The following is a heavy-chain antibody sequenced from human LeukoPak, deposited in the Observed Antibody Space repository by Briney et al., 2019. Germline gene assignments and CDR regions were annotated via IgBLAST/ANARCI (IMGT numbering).Heavy chain of an antibody. Sequence: PSETLSLTCTVSGYSISRDYYWGWIRQPPGEGLEWIGSIYHSGDTHYSPSLRSRVTISVDTSKNQFSLKLSSVTAADTAVYYCARDRGYSFDYWGQGTLVTVSS. D-gene: IGHD5-12*01. CDR3: ARDRGYSFDY. CDR1: GYSISRDYY. J-gene: IGHJ4*02. V-gene: IGHV4-38-2*02. CDR2: IYHSGDT.